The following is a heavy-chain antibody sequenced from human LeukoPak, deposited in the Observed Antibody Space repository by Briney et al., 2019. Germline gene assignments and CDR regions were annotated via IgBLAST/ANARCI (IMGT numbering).Heavy chain of an antibody. Sequence: GASVKVSCKASGYTFTSYGISWVRQAPGQGLEWMGWISAYNGNTNYAQKLQGRVTMTTDTSTSTAYMELRSLRSDDTAVYYCARVTMVRGVIINYYYYYYMDVWGKGTTVTISS. D-gene: IGHD3-10*01. V-gene: IGHV1-18*01. J-gene: IGHJ6*03. CDR2: ISAYNGNT. CDR3: ARVTMVRGVIINYYYYYYMDV. CDR1: GYTFTSYG.